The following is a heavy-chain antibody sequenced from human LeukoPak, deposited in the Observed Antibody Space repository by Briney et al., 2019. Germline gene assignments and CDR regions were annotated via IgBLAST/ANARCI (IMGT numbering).Heavy chain of an antibody. Sequence: PGGSLRLSCAASGFTFSSYAMSWVRQAPGKGLEWVSAISGSGGSSYYADSVKGRFTISRDNSKNTLYLQMNSLRAEDTAVYYCARDTAYASSGIPRRWGQGTLLTVSS. V-gene: IGHV3-23*01. D-gene: IGHD3-22*01. CDR2: ISGSGGSS. CDR1: GFTFSSYA. CDR3: ARDTAYASSGIPRR. J-gene: IGHJ4*02.